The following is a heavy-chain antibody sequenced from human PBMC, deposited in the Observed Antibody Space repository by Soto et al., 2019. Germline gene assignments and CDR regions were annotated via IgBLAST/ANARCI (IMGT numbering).Heavy chain of an antibody. D-gene: IGHD3-3*01. V-gene: IGHV4-4*02. CDR2: IYHSGST. J-gene: IGHJ3*02. CDR1: GGSISSSNW. Sequence: SETLSLTCAVSGGSISSSNWWSWVRKPPGKGLEWIGEIYHSGSTNYNPSLKSRVTISVDKSKNQFSLKLSSVTSADTAVYYCAREVADFWSGYYKNAFDIWGQGTMVTVSS. CDR3: AREVADFWSGYYKNAFDI.